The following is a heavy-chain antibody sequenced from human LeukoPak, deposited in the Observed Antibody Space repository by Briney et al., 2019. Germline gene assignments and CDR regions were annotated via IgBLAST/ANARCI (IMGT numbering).Heavy chain of an antibody. CDR3: ARGIAGSFDY. CDR1: GFTFSSYW. Sequence: GGSLRLSCAASGFTFSSYWMHWVRQAPGKGLVWVSRINSDGSSTTYADSVKGRFTITRDNAKNSLYLQMNSLRAEDTAVYYCARGIAGSFDYWGQGTLVTVSS. D-gene: IGHD6-13*01. J-gene: IGHJ4*02. CDR2: INSDGSST. V-gene: IGHV3-74*01.